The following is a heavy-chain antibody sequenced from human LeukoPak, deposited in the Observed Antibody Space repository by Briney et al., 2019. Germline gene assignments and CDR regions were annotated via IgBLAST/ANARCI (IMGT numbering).Heavy chain of an antibody. D-gene: IGHD6-6*01. CDR1: GFTFSSYG. Sequence: GGSLRLSCAASGFTFSSYGMHWVRQTPGKGLESVAFTRYDGSNKYYADSVKGRFTIFRDNSKNTLYLQMNSLRAEDTAVYFCAKDLGTHSSSFYFDYWGQGTLVTVSS. V-gene: IGHV3-30*02. CDR3: AKDLGTHSSSFYFDY. CDR2: TRYDGSNK. J-gene: IGHJ4*02.